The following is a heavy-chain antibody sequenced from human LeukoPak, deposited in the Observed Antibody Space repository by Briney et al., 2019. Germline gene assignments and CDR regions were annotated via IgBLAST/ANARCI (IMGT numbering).Heavy chain of an antibody. V-gene: IGHV3-48*03. CDR2: ISSSGSTV. Sequence: SGGSLRLSCAASGFTFSSYEMNWVRQAPGKGLDWVSYISSSGSTVDYADSVKGRFTISRDNAKNSLYLQMNSLRAEDTAVYYCARELKGSGFDPWGQGTLVTVSS. J-gene: IGHJ5*02. CDR3: ARELKGSGFDP. D-gene: IGHD6-19*01. CDR1: GFTFSSYE.